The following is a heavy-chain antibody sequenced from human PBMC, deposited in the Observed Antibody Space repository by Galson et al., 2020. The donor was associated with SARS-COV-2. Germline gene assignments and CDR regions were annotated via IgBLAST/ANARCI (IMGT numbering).Heavy chain of an antibody. Sequence: ASVTVSCKASGYTFTGYYMHWVRQAPGQGLEWMGWINPNSGGTNYAQKFQGRVTMTRDTSISTAYMELSRLRSDDTAVYYCARLKGIAVAGTIDYWGQGTLVTVSS. CDR1: GYTFTGYY. J-gene: IGHJ4*02. D-gene: IGHD6-19*01. CDR3: ARLKGIAVAGTIDY. CDR2: INPNSGGT. V-gene: IGHV1-2*02.